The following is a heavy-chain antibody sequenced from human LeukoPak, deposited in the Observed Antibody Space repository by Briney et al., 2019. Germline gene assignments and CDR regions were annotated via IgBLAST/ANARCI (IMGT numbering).Heavy chain of an antibody. D-gene: IGHD6-13*01. J-gene: IGHJ5*02. CDR3: ARCSRALNWFDP. Sequence: SETLSLTCTVSGGSISSYYWSWMRQSPGKGLEWIGYIHYSGTTNYDPSLKSRVTISVDTSKNQFSLQLSSMTAADTAVYYCARCSRALNWFDPWGHGTLVTVSS. CDR1: GGSISSYY. V-gene: IGHV4-59*01. CDR2: IHYSGTT.